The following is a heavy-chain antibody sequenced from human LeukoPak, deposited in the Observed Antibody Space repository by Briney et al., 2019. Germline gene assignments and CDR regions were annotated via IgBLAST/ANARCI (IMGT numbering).Heavy chain of an antibody. V-gene: IGHV3-33*01. CDR2: IWSDGSDK. D-gene: IGHD1-20*01. J-gene: IGHJ4*02. CDR1: GFTFSSYG. CDR3: ARDDYITSSLDY. Sequence: GGSLRLSCAASGFTFSSYGIHWVRQAPGKGLEWVAVIWSDGSDKFYADSVTGRFIISRDNTKNTLYLQMNSLTAEDTAVYYCARDDYITSSLDYWGQGTLVTVSS.